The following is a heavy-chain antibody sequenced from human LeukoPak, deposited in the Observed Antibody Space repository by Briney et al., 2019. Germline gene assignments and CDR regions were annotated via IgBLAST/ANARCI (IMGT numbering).Heavy chain of an antibody. Sequence: PSETLSLTCTVSGGSISSGSYYWSWIRQPAGKGLEWIGRIYTSGSTNYNPSLKSRVTISVDTSKNQFSLKLSSVTAADTAVYYCARVPGLYTKYYFDYWGQGTLVTVSS. V-gene: IGHV4-61*02. CDR2: IYTSGST. D-gene: IGHD2-2*02. CDR3: ARVPGLYTKYYFDY. CDR1: GGSISSGSYY. J-gene: IGHJ4*02.